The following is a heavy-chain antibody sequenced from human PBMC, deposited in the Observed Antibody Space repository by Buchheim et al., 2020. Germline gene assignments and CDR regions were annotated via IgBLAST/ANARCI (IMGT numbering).Heavy chain of an antibody. J-gene: IGHJ4*02. CDR1: GYTLTSHY. Sequence: QVQLVQSGAEVKKPGASVKVSCKASGYTLTSHYMHWVRQAPGQGPEWMGIINPSDGSTSYAQKFQGRVTMARDTSTRTIYLELSSLRFEDTAVYYCAGGLDGFDYWGQGTL. D-gene: IGHD5-24*01. CDR2: INPSDGST. V-gene: IGHV1-46*01. CDR3: AGGLDGFDY.